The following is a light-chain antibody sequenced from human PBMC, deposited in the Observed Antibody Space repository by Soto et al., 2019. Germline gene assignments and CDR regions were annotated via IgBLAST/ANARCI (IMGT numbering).Light chain of an antibody. V-gene: IGKV1-9*01. Sequence: DIQLTQSPSFLSASVGDRVTITCRASQGISSYLAWYQQKPGKAPKLLIYAASTLQSGVPSRFSGSGSGTEFTLTISSLQPEVFATYYCQQLNSYPLTFGPGTKVDI. J-gene: IGKJ3*01. CDR3: QQLNSYPLT. CDR2: AAS. CDR1: QGISSY.